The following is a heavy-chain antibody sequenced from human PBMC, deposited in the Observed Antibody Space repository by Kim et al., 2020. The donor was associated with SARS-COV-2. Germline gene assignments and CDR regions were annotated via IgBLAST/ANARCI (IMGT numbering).Heavy chain of an antibody. CDR3: AREDCSSTSCPGGGPFDP. J-gene: IGHJ5*02. CDR1: GFTFSSYG. D-gene: IGHD2-2*01. V-gene: IGHV3-33*01. Sequence: GGSLRLSCAASGFTFSSYGMHWVRQAPGKGLEWVAVIWYDGSNKYYADSVKGRFTISRDNSKNTLYLQMNSLRAEDTAVYYCAREDCSSTSCPGGGPFDPWGQGTLVTVSS. CDR2: IWYDGSNK.